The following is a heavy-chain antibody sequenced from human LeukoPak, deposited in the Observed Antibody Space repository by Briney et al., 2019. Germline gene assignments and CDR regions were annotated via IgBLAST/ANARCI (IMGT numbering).Heavy chain of an antibody. D-gene: IGHD2-15*01. J-gene: IGHJ6*02. CDR1: GFTFSSYA. CDR2: ISYDGSNK. Sequence: GGSLRLSCAASGFTFSSYAMHWVRQAPGKGLEWVAVISYDGSNKYYADSVKGRFTISRDNSKNTLYLQMNSLRAEDTAVYYCARMSPPYCSGGSCYSGDYYYYGMDVWGQGTTATVSS. CDR3: ARMSPPYCSGGSCYSGDYYYYGMDV. V-gene: IGHV3-30-3*01.